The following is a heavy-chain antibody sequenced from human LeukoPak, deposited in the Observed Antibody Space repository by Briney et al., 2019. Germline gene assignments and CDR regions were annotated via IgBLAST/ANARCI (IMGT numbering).Heavy chain of an antibody. CDR3: ARGYDTGAFDI. CDR2: IYTSGST. V-gene: IGHV4-4*07. CDR1: GGSISSYY. D-gene: IGHD3-3*01. J-gene: IGHJ3*02. Sequence: PSETLSLTCTVSGGSISSYYWSWVRQPAGKGLEWIGRIYTSGSTNYNPSLKSRATMSVDTSKNQFSLKLSSVTAADTAVYYCARGYDTGAFDIWGQGTMVTVSS.